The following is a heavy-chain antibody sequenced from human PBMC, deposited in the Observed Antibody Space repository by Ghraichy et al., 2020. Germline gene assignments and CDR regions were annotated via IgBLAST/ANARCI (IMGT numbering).Heavy chain of an antibody. CDR3: ARLYYYDSSGYYYNGLGNYYYYMDV. V-gene: IGHV1-69*13. J-gene: IGHJ6*03. CDR1: GGTFSSYA. CDR2: IIPIFGTA. D-gene: IGHD3-22*01. Sequence: SVKVSCKASGGTFSSYAISWVRQAPGQGLEWMGGIIPIFGTANYAQKFQGRVTITADESTSTAYMELSSLRSEDTAVYYCARLYYYDSSGYYYNGLGNYYYYMDVWGKGTTVTVSS.